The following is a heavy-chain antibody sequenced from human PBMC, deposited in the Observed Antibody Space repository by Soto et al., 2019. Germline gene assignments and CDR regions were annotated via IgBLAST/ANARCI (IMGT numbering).Heavy chain of an antibody. CDR1: GVTFKDYG. J-gene: IGHJ2*01. V-gene: IGHV3-30*03. D-gene: IGHD3-16*01. CDR3: ARDGWGSNWYFDL. CDR2: ISYDGKQT. Sequence: QVQLVESEGGVAQPGRSLRLSCGAPGVTFKDYGMHWVRQAPGKGLEWVAVISYDGKQTYYADSVKGRFTISKDKSKRTLFLQMNSLRVDDTAVYYCARDGWGSNWYFDLWGRGTLVTVSS.